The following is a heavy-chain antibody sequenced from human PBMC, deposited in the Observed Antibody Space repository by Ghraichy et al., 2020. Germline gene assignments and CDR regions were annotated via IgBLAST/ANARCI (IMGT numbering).Heavy chain of an antibody. CDR2: ISDRGAT. CDR3: ARGHTYSGSRDY. Sequence: GSLSLTCTVSGGSINSFYWNWVRQPPGKGLEWIGFISDRGATNYNPSLKRRVTISIDTSRSHFSLRLTSVTAADTAVYYCARGHTYSGSRDYWGQGTLVTVSS. CDR1: GGSINSFY. J-gene: IGHJ4*02. D-gene: IGHD5-12*01. V-gene: IGHV4-59*01.